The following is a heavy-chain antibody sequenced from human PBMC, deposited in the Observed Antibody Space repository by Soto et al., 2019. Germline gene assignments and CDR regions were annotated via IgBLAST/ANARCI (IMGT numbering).Heavy chain of an antibody. J-gene: IGHJ4*02. Sequence: EVQLVESGGNLVQPGGSLRLSCAASGFTFSSYWIHWVRQPPGKGLLWVSRINTDGSTTNYADSVKGRFTISRDNAKNPLYLQMNRLRAGDTAVYYRARGASGNYYLDYWGQGALVTISS. D-gene: IGHD3-10*01. V-gene: IGHV3-74*01. CDR3: ARGASGNYYLDY. CDR2: INTDGSTT. CDR1: GFTFSSYW.